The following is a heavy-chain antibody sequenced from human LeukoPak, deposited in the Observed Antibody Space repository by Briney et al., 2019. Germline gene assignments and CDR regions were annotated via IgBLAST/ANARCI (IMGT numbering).Heavy chain of an antibody. CDR3: AKEGYSRGYYSYYYMDV. Sequence: GGSLRLSCAASGFTFSSYGMSWVRQAPGKGLEWVSAISGSGGSTYYADSVKGRSTISRDNSKNTLYLQMNSLRAEDTAVYYCAKEGYSRGYYSYYYMDVWGKGTTVTVSS. CDR2: ISGSGGST. V-gene: IGHV3-23*01. D-gene: IGHD6-13*01. CDR1: GFTFSSYG. J-gene: IGHJ6*03.